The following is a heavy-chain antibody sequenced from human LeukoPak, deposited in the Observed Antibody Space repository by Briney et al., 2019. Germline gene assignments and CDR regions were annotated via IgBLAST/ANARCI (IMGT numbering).Heavy chain of an antibody. V-gene: IGHV4-61*01. D-gene: IGHD3-10*01. CDR1: GGSVSSGSYY. CDR2: IYYSGST. Sequence: SETLSLTCTVSGGSVSSGSYYWSWIRQPPGKGLEWIGYIYYSGSTNYNPSLKSRVTISVDTSKNQFSLKLSSVTAADTAVYYCATSGSGSIGYFDCWGQGTLVTVSS. CDR3: ATSGSGSIGYFDC. J-gene: IGHJ4*02.